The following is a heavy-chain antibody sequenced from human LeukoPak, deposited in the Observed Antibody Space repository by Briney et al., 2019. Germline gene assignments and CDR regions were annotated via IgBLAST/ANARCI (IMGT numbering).Heavy chain of an antibody. CDR2: TRSSTTYI. J-gene: IGHJ4*02. D-gene: IGHD4-11*01. CDR1: GFTFSSYN. Sequence: GGSLRLSCAASGFTFSSYNMNWVRQAPGKGLEWVSSTRSSTTYIYYADSVKGRFTISRDKAKNSLYLQMNSLRAEDTAVYYCARTSGLTVAPDYWGQGTLVTVSS. CDR3: ARTSGLTVAPDY. V-gene: IGHV3-21*01.